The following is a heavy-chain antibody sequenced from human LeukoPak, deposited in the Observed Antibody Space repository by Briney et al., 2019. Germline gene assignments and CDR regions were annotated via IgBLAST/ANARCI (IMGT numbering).Heavy chain of an antibody. CDR1: GYTFTRYY. Sequence: ASVKVSCKASGYTFTRYYMHWVRQAPGQGLERMGIISPSGASTSYAQKFQGRVTMTRDTSTSTVYMELSSLRSEDTAVYYCTRGGYGGPRVAFDYWGQGTLVTVSS. D-gene: IGHD1-1*01. J-gene: IGHJ4*02. CDR3: TRGGYGGPRVAFDY. CDR2: ISPSGAST. V-gene: IGHV1-46*01.